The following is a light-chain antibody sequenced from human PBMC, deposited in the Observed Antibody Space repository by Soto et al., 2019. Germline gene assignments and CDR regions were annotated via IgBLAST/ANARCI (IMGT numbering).Light chain of an antibody. Sequence: QSALTQPASVSGSPGQSITVSCTGTSSDVGGHDYVSWFQQHPGKAPKLILYEVSDRPSGVSHRFSGSKSGNTASLTISGLQADDEATYYCSSYAGSNNFVFGTGTKLTVL. CDR3: SSYAGSNNFV. CDR2: EVS. CDR1: SSDVGGHDY. J-gene: IGLJ1*01. V-gene: IGLV2-14*01.